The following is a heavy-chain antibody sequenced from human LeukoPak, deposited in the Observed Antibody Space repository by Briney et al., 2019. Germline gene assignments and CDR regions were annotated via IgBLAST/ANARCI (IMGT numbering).Heavy chain of an antibody. J-gene: IGHJ5*02. CDR3: ARYRSTMVRGVTNNWFDP. CDR2: IIPIFGTA. D-gene: IGHD3-10*01. Sequence: GASVRVSCKASGGTFISYAISWVRQAPGQGLEGMGGIIPIFGTANYAQKFQGRVTITADESTSTAYMELSSLRSEDTAVYYCARYRSTMVRGVTNNWFDPWGQGTLVTVSS. V-gene: IGHV1-69*13. CDR1: GGTFISYA.